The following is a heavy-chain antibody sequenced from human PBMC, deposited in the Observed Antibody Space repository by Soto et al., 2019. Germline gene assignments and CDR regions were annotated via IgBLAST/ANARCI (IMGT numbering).Heavy chain of an antibody. V-gene: IGHV3-23*01. D-gene: IGHD2-2*01. J-gene: IGHJ1*01. CDR2: ISGSGGST. CDR1: GFTFSSYA. Sequence: PGGSLRLSCAASGFTFSSYATSWVRQAPGKGLEWVSAISGSGGSTYYADSVKGRFTISRDNSKNTLYLQMNSLRAEDTAVYYCAKDHDLIVVVPAAMQGKVQHWGQGTLVTVPS. CDR3: AKDHDLIVVVPAAMQGKVQH.